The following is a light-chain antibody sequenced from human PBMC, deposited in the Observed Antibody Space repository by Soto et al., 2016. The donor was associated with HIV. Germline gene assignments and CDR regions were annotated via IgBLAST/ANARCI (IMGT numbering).Light chain of an antibody. CDR2: KVS. CDR3: WQGTHWPPWT. CDR1: ESLVHSDGNTY. V-gene: IGKV2-30*02. J-gene: IGKJ1*01. Sequence: DFVMTQSPLSLAVTLGQPASISCRSSESLVHSDGNTYLHWFQQRPGQSPRRLIYKVSNRDSGVPDRFSGSGSGTDFTLKISRVEAEDVGVYYCWQGTHWPPWTFGQGTKVEI.